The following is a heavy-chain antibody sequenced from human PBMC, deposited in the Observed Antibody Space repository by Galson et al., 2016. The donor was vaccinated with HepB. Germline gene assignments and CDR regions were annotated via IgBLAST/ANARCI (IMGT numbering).Heavy chain of an antibody. CDR3: ARETYGEPIDN. CDR2: IDPTDSYT. J-gene: IGHJ4*02. D-gene: IGHD3-10*01. CDR1: GYSFASYW. Sequence: QSGAEVKEPGESLRISCQTSGYSFASYWITWVRQTPGQGLEWVGTIDPTDSYTTYSPSFQGHVSISADRSIGTANLQWTSLKASDTAMYYCARETYGEPIDNWGQGTLVTVFS. V-gene: IGHV5-10-1*01.